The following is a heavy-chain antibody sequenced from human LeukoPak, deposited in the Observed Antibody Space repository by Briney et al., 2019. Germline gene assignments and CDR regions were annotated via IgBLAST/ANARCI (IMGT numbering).Heavy chain of an antibody. CDR3: ARGRGYSFL. J-gene: IGHJ4*01. CDR2: IYTSGSP. CDR1: GDSISRGSYS. V-gene: IGHV4-61*02. D-gene: IGHD5-18*01. Sequence: PSETLSLTCTVSGDSISRGSYSWRWIRQPAGKGLEWIGLIYTSGSPNYNPSLKSRVAISVDTSNNQFSLKLSSVTAADTAVYYCARGRGYSFLWGHGTQVTVSS.